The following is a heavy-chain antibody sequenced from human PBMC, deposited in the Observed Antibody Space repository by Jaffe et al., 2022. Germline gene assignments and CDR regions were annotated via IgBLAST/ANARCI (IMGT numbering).Heavy chain of an antibody. V-gene: IGHV7-4-1*02. Sequence: QVQLVQSGSELKKPGASVKVSCKASGYTFTSYAMNWVRQAPGQGLEWMGWINTNTGNPTYAQGFTGRFVFSLDTSVSTAYLQISSLKAEDTAVYYCARVSRADIYDFWSGYYYGDGDNWFDPWGQGTLVTVSS. CDR3: ARVSRADIYDFWSGYYYGDGDNWFDP. CDR1: GYTFTSYA. J-gene: IGHJ5*02. CDR2: INTNTGNP. D-gene: IGHD3-3*01.